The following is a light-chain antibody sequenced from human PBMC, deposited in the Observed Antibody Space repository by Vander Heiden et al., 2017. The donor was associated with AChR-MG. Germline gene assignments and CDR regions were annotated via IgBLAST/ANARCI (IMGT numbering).Light chain of an antibody. CDR2: GAS. CDR3: QQYKNWPLT. J-gene: IGKJ4*01. Sequence: EIVMTQSPATLSVSPGERATLSCTASQTVNSNLAWYQQKPGQAPRLVIYGASARATDIPARFSGSGSGTEFTLTISSLQSEDFAVYYCQQYKNWPLTFGGGTEVEIK. V-gene: IGKV3-15*01. CDR1: QTVNSN.